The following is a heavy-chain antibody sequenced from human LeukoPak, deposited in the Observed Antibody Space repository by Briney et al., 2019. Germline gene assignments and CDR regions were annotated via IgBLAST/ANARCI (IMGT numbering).Heavy chain of an antibody. V-gene: IGHV3-23*01. CDR3: AKVVLAAAMN. J-gene: IGHJ4*02. Sequence: GASLRLSGAASGFTFSSYAMGWVRQAPGKGLEWVSAISGSAGSTYYADSLRGRFTISRDNSKNTLFLQMNSLRADDTAIYYCAKVVLAAAMNWGQGTLVTVSS. CDR2: ISGSAGST. D-gene: IGHD6-13*01. CDR1: GFTFSSYA.